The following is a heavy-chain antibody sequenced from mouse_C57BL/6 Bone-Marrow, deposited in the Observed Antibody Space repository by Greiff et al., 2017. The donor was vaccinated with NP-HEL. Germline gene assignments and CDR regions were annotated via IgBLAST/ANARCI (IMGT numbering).Heavy chain of an antibody. D-gene: IGHD2-1*01. J-gene: IGHJ4*01. V-gene: IGHV5-12*01. CDR3: ARHALYYGIHYYAMDY. Sequence: EVKVVESGGGLVQPGGSLKLSCAASGFTFSDYYMYWVRQTPEKRLEWVAYISNGGGSTYYPDTVKGRFTISRDNAKNTLYLQMSRLKSEDTAMYYCARHALYYGIHYYAMDYWGQGTSVTVSS. CDR1: GFTFSDYY. CDR2: ISNGGGST.